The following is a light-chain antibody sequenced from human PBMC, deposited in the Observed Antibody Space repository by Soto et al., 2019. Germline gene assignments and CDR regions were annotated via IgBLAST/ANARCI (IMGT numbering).Light chain of an antibody. CDR3: QQYNNWTPT. J-gene: IGKJ1*01. Sequence: ETVMTQSPGTLSVSPGERATLSCRASQSVNSNFAWYQQKPGQAPRLLIYGASTRATGIPARFSGSGSGEEFTLTISSLQSEDFAVYYCQQYNNWTPTFGQGTKVGIK. CDR2: GAS. CDR1: QSVNSN. V-gene: IGKV3D-15*01.